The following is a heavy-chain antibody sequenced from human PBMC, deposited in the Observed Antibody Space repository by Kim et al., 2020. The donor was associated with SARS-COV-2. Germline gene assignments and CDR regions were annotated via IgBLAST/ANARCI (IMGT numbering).Heavy chain of an antibody. J-gene: IGHJ6*03. D-gene: IGHD2-15*01. V-gene: IGHV3-11*01. Sequence: GGSLRLSCAASGFAFSDYYMRWIRQAPGKGLEWVSFISGSGTIRYYTDSLKGRFTISRDNAKKSLYLQMDSLRAEDTSVYYCARGVCCAEAHCYSYMDVWGKGTTVTVSS. CDR2: ISGSGTIR. CDR3: ARGVCCAEAHCYSYMDV. CDR1: GFAFSDYY.